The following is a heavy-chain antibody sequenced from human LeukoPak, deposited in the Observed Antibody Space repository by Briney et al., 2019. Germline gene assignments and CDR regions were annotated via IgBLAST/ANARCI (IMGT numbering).Heavy chain of an antibody. CDR1: RGTFSSYA. CDR2: IIPIFGTA. V-gene: IGHV1-69*05. Sequence: SVKVSCKASRGTFSSYATSWVRQAPGQGLEWMGRIIPIFGTANYAQKFQGRVTITTDESTSTAYMELSSLRSEDTAVYYCAIESLIMGGSVDYWGQGTLVTVSS. J-gene: IGHJ4*02. D-gene: IGHD2-15*01. CDR3: AIESLIMGGSVDY.